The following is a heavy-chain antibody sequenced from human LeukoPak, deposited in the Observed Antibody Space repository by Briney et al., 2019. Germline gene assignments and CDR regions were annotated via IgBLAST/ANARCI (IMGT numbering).Heavy chain of an antibody. CDR1: GGSISSGGYS. Sequence: SETLSLTCTVSGGSISSGGYSWSWIRQPPGKGLEWIGYIYHSGSTYYNPPLKSRVTISVDASKSQFSLKLRSVTAADTAVYYCARGLFCGGDCYPDAFDIWGPGTMVTVSS. J-gene: IGHJ3*02. CDR3: ARGLFCGGDCYPDAFDI. V-gene: IGHV4-30-2*01. CDR2: IYHSGST. D-gene: IGHD2-21*02.